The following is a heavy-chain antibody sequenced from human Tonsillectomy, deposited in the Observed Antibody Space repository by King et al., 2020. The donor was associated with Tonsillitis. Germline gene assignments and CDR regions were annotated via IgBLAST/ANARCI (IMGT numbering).Heavy chain of an antibody. Sequence: EVQLVESGGGLIQPGGSLRLSCAASGFTFSDNYITWVRQAPGKGPEWVSGIDRDGGTHDADSVRGRFTISRDIPKNMVYLQMNSLRAEDTAVYYCARAIPWSGWDYWGQGTLVTVSS. CDR2: IDRDGGT. J-gene: IGHJ4*02. V-gene: IGHV3-53*01. CDR1: GFTFSDNY. D-gene: IGHD6-19*01. CDR3: ARAIPWSGWDY.